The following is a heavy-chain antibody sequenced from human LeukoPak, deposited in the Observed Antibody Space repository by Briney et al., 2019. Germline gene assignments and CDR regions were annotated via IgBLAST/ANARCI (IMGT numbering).Heavy chain of an antibody. CDR3: ARAGMFGGEWFDP. Sequence: ASVKVSCKASGYTFTVYFMHWVRQAPGQRLEWMGWISAYNGNTNYAQKLQGRVTMTTDTSTSTAYMELRSLRSDDTAVYYCARAGMFGGEWFDPWGQGTLVTVSS. D-gene: IGHD3-10*02. CDR1: GYTFTVYF. CDR2: ISAYNGNT. V-gene: IGHV1-18*04. J-gene: IGHJ5*02.